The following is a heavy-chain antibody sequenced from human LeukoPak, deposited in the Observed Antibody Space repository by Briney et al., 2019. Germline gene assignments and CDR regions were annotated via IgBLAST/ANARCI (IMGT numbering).Heavy chain of an antibody. Sequence: GGSLRLSCAASGFTFSSYSMNRVRQAPGKGLEWVSYISSSSSTIYYADSVKGRFTISRDNAKNSLYLQMNSLRAEDTAVYYCASSSPMDVWGKGTTVTVSS. CDR3: ASSSPMDV. CDR2: ISSSSSTI. J-gene: IGHJ6*03. V-gene: IGHV3-48*04. CDR1: GFTFSSYS.